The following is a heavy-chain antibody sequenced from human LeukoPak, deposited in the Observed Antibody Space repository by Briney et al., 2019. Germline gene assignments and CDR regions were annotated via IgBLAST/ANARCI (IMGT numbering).Heavy chain of an antibody. CDR1: GFTFNNYA. CDR3: AKDRTGYSYGYFLSP. Sequence: GGSLRLSCAASGFTFNNYAMTWVRQAPGKGLEWVSTVSDSVSGGSTYYADSVKGRFTISRDNSKNTLYLQMNSLRAEDTAVYYCAKDRTGYSYGYFLSPWGQGTLVTVSS. J-gene: IGHJ5*02. CDR2: VSDSVSGGST. V-gene: IGHV3-23*01. D-gene: IGHD5-18*01.